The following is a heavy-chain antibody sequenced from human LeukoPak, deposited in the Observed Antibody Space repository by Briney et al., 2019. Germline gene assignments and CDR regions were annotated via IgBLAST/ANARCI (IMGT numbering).Heavy chain of an antibody. CDR3: ARDLGAGFGTPYFDY. D-gene: IGHD1-14*01. J-gene: IGHJ4*02. V-gene: IGHV4-4*07. CDR1: GGSISSYY. CDR2: IYTSGST. Sequence: ASETLSLTCTVSGGSISSYYWSWIRQPAGKGLEWIGRIYTSGSTNYNPSLKSRVTMSVDTSKNQFSLKLSSVTAADTAVYYCARDLGAGFGTPYFDYWGQGTLVTVSS.